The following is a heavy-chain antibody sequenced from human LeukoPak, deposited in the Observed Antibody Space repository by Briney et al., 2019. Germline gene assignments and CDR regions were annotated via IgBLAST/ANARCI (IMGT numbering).Heavy chain of an antibody. CDR3: AKFEFGF. Sequence: AGGSLRLSCAVSGFTFSSYVMSWVRQAPGKGLEWVSAISGSGGSTYYADSEKGRFTISRDNSKNTLYLQMNSLRDEDTAVYYCAKFEFGFWGQGTLVTVSS. J-gene: IGHJ4*02. CDR1: GFTFSSYV. CDR2: ISGSGGST. V-gene: IGHV3-23*01. D-gene: IGHD3-16*01.